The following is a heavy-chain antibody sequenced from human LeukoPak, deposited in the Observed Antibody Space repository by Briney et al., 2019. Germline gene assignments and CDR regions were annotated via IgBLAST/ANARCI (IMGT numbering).Heavy chain of an antibody. D-gene: IGHD1-26*01. CDR3: AKDRTVGASYWYFDL. Sequence: GGSLRLSCVASGVTLSNYAMSWVRQAPGKGLEWVSGISSSGSGGNTYYADSVKGRFTISRDSSKNTLCLHMNTLRAEDTAIYYCAKDRTVGASYWYFDLWGRGTLVTVSS. CDR1: GVTLSNYA. V-gene: IGHV3-23*01. J-gene: IGHJ2*01. CDR2: ISSSGSGGNT.